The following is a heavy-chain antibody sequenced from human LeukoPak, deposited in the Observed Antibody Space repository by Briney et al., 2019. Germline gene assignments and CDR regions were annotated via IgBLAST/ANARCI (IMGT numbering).Heavy chain of an antibody. D-gene: IGHD2-15*01. Sequence: PSETLSLTCTVSGGSISSYYWSWIRQPAGKGLEWIAYIYNSVTTNYNPSLKSRLTISVDTSENQISLKLSSVTAADTAVYYCARHVGGYCSGGSCYGNWFDPWGQGTLVTVSS. CDR2: IYNSVTT. J-gene: IGHJ5*02. CDR3: ARHVGGYCSGGSCYGNWFDP. V-gene: IGHV4-59*08. CDR1: GGSISSYY.